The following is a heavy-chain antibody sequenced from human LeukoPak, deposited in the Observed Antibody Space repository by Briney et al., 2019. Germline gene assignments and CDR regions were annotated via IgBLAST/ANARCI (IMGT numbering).Heavy chain of an antibody. Sequence: SETLSLTCTVSGGSISSYYWSWIRQPPGKRLEWIGYIYYSGSTNYNPSLKSRATISVDTSKNQFSLKLSSVTAADTAVYYCARVEWFGESDDAFDIWGQGTMVTVSS. J-gene: IGHJ3*02. D-gene: IGHD3-10*01. CDR3: ARVEWFGESDDAFDI. CDR1: GGSISSYY. V-gene: IGHV4-59*01. CDR2: IYYSGST.